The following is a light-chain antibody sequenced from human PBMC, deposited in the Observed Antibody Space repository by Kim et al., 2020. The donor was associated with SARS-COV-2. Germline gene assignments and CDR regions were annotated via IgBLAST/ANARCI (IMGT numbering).Light chain of an antibody. CDR3: CSYSGSDTLL. J-gene: IGLJ2*01. CDR1: SSDVGRYNS. Sequence: QSDLTQPASVSGSPGQSITISCTGSSSDVGRYNSVSWYQQLPGKAPKLMIYEDTQRPSGVSDRFSGSKSGSTASLTISPLQADDEATYYCCSYSGSDTLLFGGGTQLTVL. V-gene: IGLV2-23*01. CDR2: EDT.